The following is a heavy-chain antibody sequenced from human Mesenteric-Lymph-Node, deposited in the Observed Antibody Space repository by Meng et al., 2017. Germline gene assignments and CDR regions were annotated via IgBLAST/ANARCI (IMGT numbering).Heavy chain of an antibody. J-gene: IGHJ4*02. CDR3: ARSIAVAGTDFDY. V-gene: IGHV1-69*06. Sequence: QAQLWQSGAEGKKPGSAVQVSCKASGGTFSNYGNSWGRPAPGQGLEWMGGIIPIFGTANYAQKFQGRVTITADKSTSTAYMELSSLRSEDTAVYYCARSIAVAGTDFDYWGQGTLVTVSS. CDR2: IIPIFGTA. D-gene: IGHD6-19*01. CDR1: GGTFSNYG.